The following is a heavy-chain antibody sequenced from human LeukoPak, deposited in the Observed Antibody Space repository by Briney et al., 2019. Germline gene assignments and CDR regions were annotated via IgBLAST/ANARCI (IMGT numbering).Heavy chain of an antibody. V-gene: IGHV4-39*01. CDR1: GGSISSSSYY. CDR2: MYYSGSA. D-gene: IGHD5-12*01. CDR3: ATRYSAYGYYFDY. Sequence: PSETLSLTCTVSGGSISSSSYYWGWIRQPPGKGLEWIGSMYYSGSASDNPSLKSRVTISVDTSKNQFSLKLRSVTAADTAVYYCATRYSAYGYYFDYWGQGTLVTVSS. J-gene: IGHJ4*02.